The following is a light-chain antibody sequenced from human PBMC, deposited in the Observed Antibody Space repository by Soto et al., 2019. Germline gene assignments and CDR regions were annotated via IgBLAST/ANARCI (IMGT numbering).Light chain of an antibody. CDR2: DDD. J-gene: IGLJ2*01. CDR3: QVWDGSSEHVV. CDR1: NIGSKS. Sequence: SYELTQTPSVSVAPGQTAMITCAGNNIGSKSVHWYQQKPGQAPVLVVHDDDDRPSGIPKRFSGSKSGDMATLTINRVEAGDEADYYCQVWDGSSEHVVFGGGTKLTVL. V-gene: IGLV3-21*02.